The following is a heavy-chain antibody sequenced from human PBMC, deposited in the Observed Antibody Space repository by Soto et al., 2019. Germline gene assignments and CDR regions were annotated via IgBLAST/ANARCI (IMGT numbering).Heavy chain of an antibody. J-gene: IGHJ4*02. Sequence: SETLSLTCTVSCGSISSYYWSWIRQPPGKGLEWIGYIYYSGSTNYNPSLKSRVTISVDTSKNQFSLKLSSVTAADTAVYYCARGGYCSGGSCYYFDYWGQGTLVTVSS. V-gene: IGHV4-59*01. CDR3: ARGGYCSGGSCYYFDY. CDR2: IYYSGST. CDR1: CGSISSYY. D-gene: IGHD2-15*01.